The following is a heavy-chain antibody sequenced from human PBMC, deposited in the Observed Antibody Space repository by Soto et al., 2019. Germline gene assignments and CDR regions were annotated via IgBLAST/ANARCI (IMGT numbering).Heavy chain of an antibody. V-gene: IGHV4-34*01. CDR2: INHSGST. CDR3: ARATYEYGTNGYPLDS. Sequence: TSETLSLTCAVHGVSFSGYYWSWIRQPPGKGLEWIGEINHSGSTNYNPSLKSRVTISVDTSKNQFSLKLSSVTAADTAVYYCARATYEYGTNGYPLDSWGRGALVTVS. J-gene: IGHJ4*02. D-gene: IGHD2-8*01. CDR1: GVSFSGYY.